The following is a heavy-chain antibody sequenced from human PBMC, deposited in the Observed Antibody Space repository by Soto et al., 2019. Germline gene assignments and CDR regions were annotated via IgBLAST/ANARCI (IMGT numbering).Heavy chain of an antibody. Sequence: SETLSLTCAVSGGSVSGYYWNWIRQTPGKGLEWIGEINHTGKTNNNPPLRSRVTMSTDRSKNQVSLTVTSVTAADSATYYCARRGVPTPENYYFDVWGQGTTVTVSS. D-gene: IGHD1-1*01. CDR3: ARRGVPTPENYYFDV. CDR1: GGSVSGYY. V-gene: IGHV4-34*01. CDR2: INHTGKT. J-gene: IGHJ6*03.